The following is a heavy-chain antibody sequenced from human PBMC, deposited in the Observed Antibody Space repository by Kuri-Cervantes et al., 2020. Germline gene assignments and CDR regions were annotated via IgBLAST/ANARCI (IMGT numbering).Heavy chain of an antibody. D-gene: IGHD2-8*01. CDR3: ARLYCTNGVCFYYFDY. Sequence: LSLTCAASGFTFSSYGMHWVRQAPGKGLEWVAVISYDGSNKYYADSVKGRFTISRDNSKNTLYLQMNSLRAEDTALYHCARLYCTNGVCFYYFDYWGQGTLVTVSS. J-gene: IGHJ4*02. V-gene: IGHV3-30*03. CDR2: ISYDGSNK. CDR1: GFTFSSYG.